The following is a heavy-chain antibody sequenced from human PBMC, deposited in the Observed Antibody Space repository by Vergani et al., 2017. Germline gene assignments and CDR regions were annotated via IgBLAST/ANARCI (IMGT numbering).Heavy chain of an antibody. CDR1: GFTFSSYS. CDR3: ARGNYYDSSGASRLFDY. V-gene: IGHV3-48*04. CDR2: ISSSSSTI. J-gene: IGHJ4*02. D-gene: IGHD3-22*01. Sequence: EVQLVESGGGLVQPGGSLRLSCAASGFTFSSYSMNWVRQAPGKGLEWVSYISSSSSTIYYADSVKGRFTISRDNAKNSLYLQMNSLRAEDTAVYYCARGNYYDSSGASRLFDYWGQGTLVTVSS.